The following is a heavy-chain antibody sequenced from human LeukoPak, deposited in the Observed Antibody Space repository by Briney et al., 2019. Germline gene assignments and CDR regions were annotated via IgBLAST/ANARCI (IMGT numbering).Heavy chain of an antibody. Sequence: ASVKVSCKASGYTVTSYYMHWVRQAPGQGLEWMAIVNPSGSSSYAQKFQGRATLTRATSTNTVYMELSGLRSEDTAVYYCASVYKYGMDVWGQGTTVTVS. CDR2: VNPSGSS. V-gene: IGHV1-46*01. CDR3: ASVYKYGMDV. CDR1: GYTVTSYY. J-gene: IGHJ6*02.